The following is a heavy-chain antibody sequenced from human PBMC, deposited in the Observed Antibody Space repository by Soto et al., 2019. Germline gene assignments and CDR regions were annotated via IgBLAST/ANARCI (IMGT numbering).Heavy chain of an antibody. CDR1: GGSITTGGTY. CDR3: PRRTFNTISFAF. Sequence: SETLSLTCSVSGGSITTGGTYWSWARLLPGKGLQWVGYIYYTGAAYYSPALKSRVTISLDTSENRFSLKLTSVTAADTAVYYCPRRTFNTISFAFWGQGRQVT. J-gene: IGHJ4*01. CDR2: IYYTGAA. D-gene: IGHD2-2*01. V-gene: IGHV4-31*03.